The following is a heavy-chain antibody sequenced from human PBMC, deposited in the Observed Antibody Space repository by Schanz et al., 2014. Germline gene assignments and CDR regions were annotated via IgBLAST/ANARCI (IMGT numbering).Heavy chain of an antibody. J-gene: IGHJ4*02. V-gene: IGHV3-74*02. CDR1: GFTFSRYW. CDR3: ARGGADSAMAHEY. D-gene: IGHD5-18*01. Sequence: EAQVVESGGGLVKPGGSLRLSCEASGFTFSRYWMHWVRQAPGKGLEWVSRLNFDETYTSYADSVKGRFTISRDNAKNTVYLQMTSLRVEDTAVYYCARGGADSAMAHEYWGRGTLVTVSS. CDR2: LNFDETYT.